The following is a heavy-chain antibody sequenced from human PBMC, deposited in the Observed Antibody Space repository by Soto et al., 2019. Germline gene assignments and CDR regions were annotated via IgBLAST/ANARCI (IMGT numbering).Heavy chain of an antibody. Sequence: GGSLKTYWXGPGYSFNNYWIAWDRQMPGKGLEWMGIIYPGDSDTRYSPSSQGQVTISADKSISTAYLQLGSLKASDTAMYYCARLSGNYYRSYFDYWGQGTLVTVSS. D-gene: IGHD1-26*01. CDR2: IYPGDSDT. J-gene: IGHJ4*02. CDR3: ARLSGNYYRSYFDY. CDR1: GYSFNNYW. V-gene: IGHV5-51*01.